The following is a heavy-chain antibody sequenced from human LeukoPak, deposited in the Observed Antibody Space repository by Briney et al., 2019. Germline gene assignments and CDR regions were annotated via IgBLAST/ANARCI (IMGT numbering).Heavy chain of an antibody. CDR1: RFTFSSYW. CDR3: ARDPYCSGGSCNDYFDY. D-gene: IGHD2-15*01. Sequence: GGSLRLSCAASRFTFSSYWMSWVRQAPGKGLEWVANIKQDGSEKYYVDSVKGRFTISRDNAKNSLYLQINSLGAEDTAVYYCARDPYCSGGSCNDYFDYWGQGTLVTVSS. J-gene: IGHJ4*02. V-gene: IGHV3-7*01. CDR2: IKQDGSEK.